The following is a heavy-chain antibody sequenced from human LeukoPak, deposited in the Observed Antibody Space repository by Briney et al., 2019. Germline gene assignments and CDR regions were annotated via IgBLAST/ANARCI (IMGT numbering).Heavy chain of an antibody. CDR3: AIVGEYPDAFDI. V-gene: IGHV3-21*01. CDR1: GFTFSSYS. D-gene: IGHD3-16*01. J-gene: IGHJ3*02. Sequence: GGSLRLSCAASGFTFSSYSMNLVRQAPGKGLEWVSSISSSSSYIYYADSVKGRFTISRDNAKNSLYLQMNSLRAEDTAVYYCAIVGEYPDAFDIWGQGTMVTVSS. CDR2: ISSSSSYI.